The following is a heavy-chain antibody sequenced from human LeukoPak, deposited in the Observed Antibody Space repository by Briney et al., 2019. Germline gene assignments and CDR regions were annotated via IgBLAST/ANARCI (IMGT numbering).Heavy chain of an antibody. CDR3: ARRVGYYGSGSYYNR. D-gene: IGHD3-10*01. CDR1: GGSFSGYY. J-gene: IGHJ4*02. V-gene: IGHV4-34*01. Sequence: SETLSLICAVYGGSFSGYYWSWICQPPGKGLEWIGEINHSGSTNYNPSLKSRVTISVDTSKSQFSLKLSSVTAADTAVYYCARRVGYYGSGSYYNRWGQGTLVTVSS. CDR2: INHSGST.